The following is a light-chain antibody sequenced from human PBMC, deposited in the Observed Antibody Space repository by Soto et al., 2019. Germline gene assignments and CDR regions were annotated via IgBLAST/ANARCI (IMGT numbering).Light chain of an antibody. J-gene: IGKJ3*01. V-gene: IGKV1-39*01. CDR2: AAS. CDR3: QQYNSYFRA. CDR1: QSISSS. Sequence: DIRMTQSPSSLSAYVGDRVAITCRASQSISSSLNWYQWKPGKAPKLLIYAASSLQSGVPSRFSGSGSGTDFTLSINSLQPDDFATYYCQQYNSYFRAFGHVGNVDIK.